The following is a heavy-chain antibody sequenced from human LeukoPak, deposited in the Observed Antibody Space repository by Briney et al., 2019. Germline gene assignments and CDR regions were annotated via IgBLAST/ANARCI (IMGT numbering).Heavy chain of an antibody. V-gene: IGHV4-59*01. D-gene: IGHD4-17*01. J-gene: IGHJ4*02. CDR3: TRTSASTAIDY. CDR2: IYYSGSP. CDR1: GGSIRKFY. Sequence: SETLSPTCAVSGGSIRKFYWSGIWQSPGKRLEWIGYIYYSGSPNYNPSLKSRVTMSLDTSMNRFSLKLTSVTAADTAVYYCTRTSASTAIDYWGPGTLVTVSS.